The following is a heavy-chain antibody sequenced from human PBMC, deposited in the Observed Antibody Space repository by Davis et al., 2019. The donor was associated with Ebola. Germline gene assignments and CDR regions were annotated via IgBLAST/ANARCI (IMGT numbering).Heavy chain of an antibody. Sequence: GESLKISCTASGFTFSTYPMTWIRQVPGKGLDWVSTIGGSGDGTHYADSVKGRFTISRDNSKNTLYLQMNSLRVEDTAVYYCAKRLSAWYFDYWGQGTLVTVSS. J-gene: IGHJ4*02. D-gene: IGHD6-19*01. CDR1: GFTFSTYP. CDR3: AKRLSAWYFDY. V-gene: IGHV3-23*01. CDR2: IGGSGDGT.